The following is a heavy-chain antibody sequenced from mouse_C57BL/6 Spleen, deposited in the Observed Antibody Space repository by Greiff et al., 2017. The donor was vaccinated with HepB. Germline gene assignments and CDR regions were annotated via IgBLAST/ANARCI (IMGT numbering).Heavy chain of an antibody. CDR3: ARGDYYGSSYDAMDY. CDR2: IDPSDSET. V-gene: IGHV1-52*01. CDR1: GYTFTSYW. J-gene: IGHJ4*01. Sequence: QVQLQQPGAELVRPGSSVKLSCKASGYTFTSYWMHWVKQRPIQGLEWIGNIDPSDSETHYNQKFKDKATLTVDKSSSTAYMQLSSLTSEDSAVYYWARGDYYGSSYDAMDYWGQGTSVTVSS. D-gene: IGHD1-1*01.